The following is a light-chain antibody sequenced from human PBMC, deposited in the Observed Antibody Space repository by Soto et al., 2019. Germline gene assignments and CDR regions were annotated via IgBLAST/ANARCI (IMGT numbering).Light chain of an antibody. J-gene: IGLJ3*02. CDR3: SSTAGNNNLV. CDR2: EVS. V-gene: IGLV2-8*01. CDR1: SSDVGGHNY. Sequence: QSALTQSPSASGSPGQSVTISCTGTSSDVGGHNYVSWYQHHPGKAPKLIIYEVSKRPSGVPDRFSGSKSDNTASLTVSGLQAEDEAVYYCSSTAGNNNLVFGGGTKLTVL.